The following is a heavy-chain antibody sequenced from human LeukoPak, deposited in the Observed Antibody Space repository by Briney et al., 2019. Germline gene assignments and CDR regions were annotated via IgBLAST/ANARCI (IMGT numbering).Heavy chain of an antibody. Sequence: SETLSLTCTVSGGSISSSSYYWGWIRQPPGKGLEWIGSIYYSGSTYYSPSLKSRVTISVDTSKNHFSLKLRSVTAADTAVYYCARLERGGVITYSFDYWGQGALVTVSS. CDR1: GGSISSSSYY. J-gene: IGHJ4*02. CDR2: IYYSGST. V-gene: IGHV4-39*01. D-gene: IGHD3-16*02. CDR3: ARLERGGVITYSFDY.